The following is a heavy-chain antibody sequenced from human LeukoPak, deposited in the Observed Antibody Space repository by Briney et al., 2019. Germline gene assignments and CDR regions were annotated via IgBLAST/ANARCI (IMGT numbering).Heavy chain of an antibody. Sequence: SETLSLTCTVSGGSISNYYWSWIRQPAGKGLEWIGRIYISGSTDYSPSLNSRVTMSVDTFKNQFSLKLSSVTAADTAVYYCARGNSWYSLDPWGQGTLVTVSS. CDR3: ARGNSWYSLDP. J-gene: IGHJ5*02. CDR1: GGSISNYY. V-gene: IGHV4-4*07. CDR2: IYISGST. D-gene: IGHD6-13*01.